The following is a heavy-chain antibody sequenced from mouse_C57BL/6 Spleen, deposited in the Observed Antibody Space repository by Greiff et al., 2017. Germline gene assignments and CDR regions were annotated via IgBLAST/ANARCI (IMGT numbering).Heavy chain of an antibody. Sequence: VQLQQSGPELVKPGASVKISCKASGYAFSSSWMNWVKQRPGKGLEWIGRIYPGDGDTNYNGKFKGKATLTADKSSSTAYMQLSSLTSEDSAVYCCARRGFITTVVAHYYAMDYWGQGTSVTVSS. D-gene: IGHD1-1*01. CDR2: IYPGDGDT. J-gene: IGHJ4*01. CDR3: ARRGFITTVVAHYYAMDY. V-gene: IGHV1-82*01. CDR1: GYAFSSSW.